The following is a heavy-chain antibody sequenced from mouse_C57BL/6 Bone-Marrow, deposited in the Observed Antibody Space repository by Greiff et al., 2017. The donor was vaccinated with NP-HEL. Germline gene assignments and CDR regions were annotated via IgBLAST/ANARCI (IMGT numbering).Heavy chain of an antibody. CDR3: RYDYDDY. J-gene: IGHJ2*01. V-gene: IGHV1-81*01. CDR2: IYPRSGNT. Sequence: QVQLQQSGAELARPGASVKLSCKASGYTFTSYGISWVKQRTGQGLEWIGEIYPRSGNTYYNEKFKGKATLTADKSSSTAYMELRSLTSEDSAVYFCRYDYDDYWGQGTTLTVSS. CDR1: GYTFTSYG. D-gene: IGHD2-4*01.